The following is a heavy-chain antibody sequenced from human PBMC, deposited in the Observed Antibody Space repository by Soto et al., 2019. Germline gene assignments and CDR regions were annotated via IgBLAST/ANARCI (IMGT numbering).Heavy chain of an antibody. CDR2: IIPIFGTA. V-gene: IGHV1-69*06. J-gene: IGHJ6*02. Sequence: SVKVSCKASGGTFSSYAISWVRQAPGQGLEWMGGIIPIFGTANYAQKFQGRVTITADKSTSTAYMELSSLRSEDTAVYYCARVRVVVVPAAIRHYGMDVWGQGTKVTVS. CDR1: GGTFSSYA. D-gene: IGHD2-2*02. CDR3: ARVRVVVVPAAIRHYGMDV.